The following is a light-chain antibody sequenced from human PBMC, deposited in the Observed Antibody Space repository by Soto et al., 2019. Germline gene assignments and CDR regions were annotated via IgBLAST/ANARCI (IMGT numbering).Light chain of an antibody. CDR2: DNN. Sequence: QSVLTQPPSVSAAPGQKVTISCSGSISSIGNNYVSWYQQLPGTAPKLLIYDNNKRPSGIPDRFSGSKSGTSATLGITGLQTGDEADYYCGTWDSSLSAAVFGGGTQLTVL. CDR1: ISSIGNNY. CDR3: GTWDSSLSAAV. J-gene: IGLJ7*01. V-gene: IGLV1-51*01.